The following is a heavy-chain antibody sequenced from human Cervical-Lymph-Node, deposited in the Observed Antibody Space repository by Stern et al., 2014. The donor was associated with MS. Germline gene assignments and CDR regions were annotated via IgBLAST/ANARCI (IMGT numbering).Heavy chain of an antibody. CDR2: IYPGDSDT. CDR1: RYSFTNHW. D-gene: IGHD6-13*01. V-gene: IGHV5-51*03. J-gene: IGHJ2*01. CDR3: ATTPMAAGQWYFDL. Sequence: EVQLVESGAEVKKPGESLKISCKGSRYSFTNHWIAWVRQMPGKGLEWLGIIYPGDSDTRYSPSFQGQVTISADKSISTAYLQWSSLKASDTAMYYCATTPMAAGQWYFDLWGRGTLVTVSS.